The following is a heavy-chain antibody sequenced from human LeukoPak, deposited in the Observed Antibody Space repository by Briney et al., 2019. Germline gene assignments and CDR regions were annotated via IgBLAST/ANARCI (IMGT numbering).Heavy chain of an antibody. D-gene: IGHD3-22*01. CDR2: LSWNSGSI. Sequence: GGSLRLSCAASGFTLDDYAMHWVRQAPGKGLEWVSGLSWNSGSIGYADSVKGRFTISRDNAKNSLYLQMNSLRAEDTALYYCAKSYDSSGYPVGRMDVWGQGTTVTVSS. J-gene: IGHJ6*02. CDR3: AKSYDSSGYPVGRMDV. CDR1: GFTLDDYA. V-gene: IGHV3-9*01.